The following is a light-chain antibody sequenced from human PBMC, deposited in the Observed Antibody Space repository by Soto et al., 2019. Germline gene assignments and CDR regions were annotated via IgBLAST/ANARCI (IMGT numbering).Light chain of an antibody. V-gene: IGKV1-5*01. Sequence: DIQMTQSTSTLSASVGDRVTITCRASQSISSWLAWYQQKPGKAPKLLIYDASSLESGVPSRFSGSGSGTELTLTSSSLQPDDFATYYGQQYNSYSPWTFGQGTKVEIK. CDR1: QSISSW. CDR2: DAS. CDR3: QQYNSYSPWT. J-gene: IGKJ1*01.